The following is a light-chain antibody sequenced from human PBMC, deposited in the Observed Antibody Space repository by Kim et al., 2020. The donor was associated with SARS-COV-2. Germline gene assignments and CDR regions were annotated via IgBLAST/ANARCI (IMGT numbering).Light chain of an antibody. CDR1: QSVSSK. V-gene: IGKV3-11*01. Sequence: SPGEGATLSCRASQSVSSKLAWYQQTPGRGPRLLIYDASNRATGIPDRFSGSGSGTDFTLSISSLEPEDFAVYYCQQRNDWPRVTFGGGTKVDIK. CDR2: DAS. CDR3: QQRNDWPRVT. J-gene: IGKJ4*01.